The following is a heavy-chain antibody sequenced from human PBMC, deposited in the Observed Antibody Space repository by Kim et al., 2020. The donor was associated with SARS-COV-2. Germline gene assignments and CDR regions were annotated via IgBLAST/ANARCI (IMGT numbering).Heavy chain of an antibody. CDR1: GYTFTSYD. J-gene: IGHJ4*02. V-gene: IGHV1-8*01. CDR3: ARGVLGYTTLYTLFDY. D-gene: IGHD3-16*02. CDR2: MNPNSGNT. Sequence: ASVKVSCKASGYTFTSYDINWVRQATGQGLEWMGWMNPNSGNTGYAQKFQGRVTMTRNTSISTAYMELSSLRSEDTAVYYCARGVLGYTTLYTLFDYWGQGTLVTVSS.